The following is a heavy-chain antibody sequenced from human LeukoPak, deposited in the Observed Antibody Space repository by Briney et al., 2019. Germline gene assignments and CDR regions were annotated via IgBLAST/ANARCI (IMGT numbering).Heavy chain of an antibody. V-gene: IGHV3-23*01. CDR1: GFTFSSYA. CDR3: AKGSYYDSSGSFYFDY. D-gene: IGHD3-22*01. Sequence: GGSLRLSCAASGFTFSSYAMSWVRQAPGKGLEWVSGISGSGDNTYYADSVKGRFTISRDNSKNTLYVQVYSLGTEDTAAYYCAKGSYYDSSGSFYFDYWGQGTLVTVSS. CDR2: ISGSGDNT. J-gene: IGHJ4*02.